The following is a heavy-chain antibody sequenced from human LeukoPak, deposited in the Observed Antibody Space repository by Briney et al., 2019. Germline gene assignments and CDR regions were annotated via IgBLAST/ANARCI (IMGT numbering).Heavy chain of an antibody. J-gene: IGHJ3*02. D-gene: IGHD4-23*01. CDR2: VYYSGYT. CDR3: ARWVVNAEKSVFDI. Sequence: SGTLSLTCTVSGGSISSYYWSWIRQPPGKGLEWIGYVYYSGYTNYNPSLRSRVTISVDTSKNQFSLKLTSVTVADTALYYCARWVVNAEKSVFDIWGQGTAVTVSS. V-gene: IGHV4-59*01. CDR1: GGSISSYY.